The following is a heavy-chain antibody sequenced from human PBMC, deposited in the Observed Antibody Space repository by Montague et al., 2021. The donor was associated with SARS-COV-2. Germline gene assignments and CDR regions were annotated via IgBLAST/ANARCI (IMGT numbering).Heavy chain of an antibody. D-gene: IGHD3-22*01. Sequence: SETLSLTCTVSGGSISSYYWSWIRQPPGKGLEWIGSIYHSGSTYYNPSLKSRVTISVDASKNQFSLKLSSVTAADTAVYYCASPTYYDDSSGYDAFDIWGQGTLVTVSS. CDR1: GGSISSYY. V-gene: IGHV4-59*05. CDR2: IYHSGST. J-gene: IGHJ3*02. CDR3: ASPTYYDDSSGYDAFDI.